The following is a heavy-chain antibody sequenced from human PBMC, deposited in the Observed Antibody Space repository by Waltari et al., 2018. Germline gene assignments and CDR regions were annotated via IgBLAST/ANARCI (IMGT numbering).Heavy chain of an antibody. CDR1: GYTFSDFG. J-gene: IGHJ5*02. CDR3: ARERHRLMEVGYLMALDP. V-gene: IGHV1-18*01. CDR2: ISSNNGHT. D-gene: IGHD3-3*01. Sequence: QAQLVQSGAEVKKPGASVKVSCRASGYTFSDFGFSWVRQAPGQGLEWMGWISSNNGHTNLAQKFQCRRIMTKDTFTPTVYMELNYRTSDDTAVYYCARERHRLMEVGYLMALDPWGQGALVTVSS.